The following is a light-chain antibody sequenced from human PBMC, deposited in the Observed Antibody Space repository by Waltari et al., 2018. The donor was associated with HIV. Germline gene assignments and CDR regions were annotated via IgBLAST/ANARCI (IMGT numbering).Light chain of an antibody. J-gene: IGLJ3*02. CDR2: DNN. CDR3: ATWDSSLNAWV. V-gene: IGLV1-51*01. Sequence: QPVLTQPPSLSAPSGQKVTIPCSGSGPTIVNTHLAWYQQFPGAAPQLHIYDNNKRPSGNPDRLSGSKSGTSATLGITAVQAGDEAAYYCATWDSSLNAWVFGGGTRLAVL. CDR1: GPTIVNTH.